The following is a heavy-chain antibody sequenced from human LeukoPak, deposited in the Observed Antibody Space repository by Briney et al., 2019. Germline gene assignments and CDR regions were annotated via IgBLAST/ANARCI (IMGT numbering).Heavy chain of an antibody. CDR3: ARDQSNGYNSGPDAFDI. CDR1: GGSISSYY. D-gene: IGHD5-24*01. Sequence: KPSETLSLTCTVSGGSISSYYWSWIRQPPGKGLEWIGYIYYSGSTNYNPSLKSRVTISVDTSKNQFSLKLSSVTAADTAVYYCARDQSNGYNSGPDAFDIWGQGTMVTVYS. J-gene: IGHJ3*02. CDR2: IYYSGST. V-gene: IGHV4-59*01.